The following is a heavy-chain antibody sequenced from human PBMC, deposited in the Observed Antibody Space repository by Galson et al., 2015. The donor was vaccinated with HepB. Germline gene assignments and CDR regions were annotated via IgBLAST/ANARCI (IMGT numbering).Heavy chain of an antibody. D-gene: IGHD2-2*01. J-gene: IGHJ5*01. CDR1: GFTFSSFS. V-gene: IGHV3-21*01. CDR2: VSTSGSYI. Sequence: SLRLSCAAYGFTFSSFSMKWVRQAPGTGQEWVSSVSTSGSYISYAESVKSRFTISRDNAKNSLSLQMDSLRAEDTAVYYCARDQGYCSGTSCPIWVYSWGHGTLVTVSS. CDR3: ARDQGYCSGTSCPIWVYS.